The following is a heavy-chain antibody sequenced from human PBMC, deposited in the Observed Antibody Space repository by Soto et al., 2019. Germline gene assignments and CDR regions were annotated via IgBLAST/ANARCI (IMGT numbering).Heavy chain of an antibody. CDR3: AKFRHSGRYFPFDY. CDR2: ISGTGSRT. J-gene: IGHJ4*02. V-gene: IGHV3-23*01. Sequence: GGSLRLSCAASGFPFINFAMSWVRQSPGKGLEWVSAISGTGSRTWYADSVRGRFTVSRDNSKNTLYLQMNSLRDEDTAVYYCAKFRHSGRYFPFDYSGPAPLLTVSS. CDR1: GFPFINFA. D-gene: IGHD3-10*01.